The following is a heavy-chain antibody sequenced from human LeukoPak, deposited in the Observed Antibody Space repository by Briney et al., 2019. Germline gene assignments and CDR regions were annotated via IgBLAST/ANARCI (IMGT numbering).Heavy chain of an antibody. CDR2: INHSGST. Sequence: SETLSLTCAVYGGSFSGYYWSWIRQPPGKGLEWIGEINHSGSTNYNPSLKSRVTISVDTSKNQFSLKLTSVTASDTAVYYCARHRSNRVFLSFDIWGQGTMVAVYS. CDR1: GGSFSGYY. V-gene: IGHV4-34*01. CDR3: ARHRSNRVFLSFDI. D-gene: IGHD3-10*01. J-gene: IGHJ3*02.